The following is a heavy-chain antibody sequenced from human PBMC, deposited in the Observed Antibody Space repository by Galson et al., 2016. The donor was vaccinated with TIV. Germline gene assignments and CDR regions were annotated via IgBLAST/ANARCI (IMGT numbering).Heavy chain of an antibody. CDR1: GFSLSTTGVG. J-gene: IGHJ3*01. CDR2: IYWDDDK. CDR3: AHIRITLIPDAFYV. V-gene: IGHV2-5*05. D-gene: IGHD2/OR15-2a*01. Sequence: ALVKPTQTLTLTCSFSGFSLSTTGVGVGWIRQPPGGALEWLGVIYWDDDKRYGPSLNNRLTLTGDTPKNQVVLTMTNLDPVDTGTYFCAHIRITLIPDAFYVWGQGTVVTVSS.